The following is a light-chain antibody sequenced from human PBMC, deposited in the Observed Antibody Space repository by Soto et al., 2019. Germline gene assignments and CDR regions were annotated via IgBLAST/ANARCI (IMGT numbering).Light chain of an antibody. CDR3: CSYSSGSTPWV. V-gene: IGLV2-14*03. J-gene: IGLJ1*01. CDR1: SSDVGGYNY. CDR2: DVS. Sequence: QSALTQPASVSGSPGQSITISCTGTSSDVGGYNYVSWYQHHPGKAPKLIIFDVSDRPSGISDRFSASKSGNTASLTISGLQAEDEADYYCCSYSSGSTPWVFGAGTKGHRP.